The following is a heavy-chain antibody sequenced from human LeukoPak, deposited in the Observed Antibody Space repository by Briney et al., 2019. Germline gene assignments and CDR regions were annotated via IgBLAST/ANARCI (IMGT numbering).Heavy chain of an antibody. Sequence: PGRSLRLSCAASRFIFSAYNMHWVRQAPGKGREGVAVISHDGNNRHYADSVKGRFNIYRDNSKDTVDLQMHSLRADDTSVYYCARDFNWSFDYWGQGTLVTVSS. CDR2: ISHDGNNR. CDR3: ARDFNWSFDY. CDR1: RFIFSAYN. J-gene: IGHJ4*02. V-gene: IGHV3-30-3*01.